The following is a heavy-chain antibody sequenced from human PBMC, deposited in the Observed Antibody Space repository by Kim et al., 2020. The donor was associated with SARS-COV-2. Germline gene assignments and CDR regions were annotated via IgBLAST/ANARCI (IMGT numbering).Heavy chain of an antibody. CDR2: IYHSGST. CDR3: ARGGAMVVVVEGFDP. CDR1: GGSISSSNW. D-gene: IGHD5-18*01. V-gene: IGHV4-4*02. J-gene: IGHJ5*02. Sequence: SETLSLTCAVSGGSISSSNWWSWVRQPPGKGLEWIGEIYHSGSTNYNPSLKSRVTISVDKSKNQFSLKLSSVTAADTAVYYCARGGAMVVVVEGFDPWGQGTLVTVSS.